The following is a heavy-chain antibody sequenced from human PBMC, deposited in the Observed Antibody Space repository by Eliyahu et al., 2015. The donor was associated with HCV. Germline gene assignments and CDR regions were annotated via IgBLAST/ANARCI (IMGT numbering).Heavy chain of an antibody. J-gene: IGHJ3*02. CDR1: GYNFTDNY. D-gene: IGHD5-12*01. V-gene: IGHV1-2*04. CDR3: ARGLVATTPEALDI. CDR2: INPNTSGT. Sequence: QVQLVQSGAEVKNPGVSVKVSCKASGYNFTDNYIHWVRQAPGQGLEWMGWINPNTSGTNFAQKYQGWVTVTRDTSISTAYMELSRLSSDDTAVYYCARGLVATTPEALDIWGQGTMVTVSS.